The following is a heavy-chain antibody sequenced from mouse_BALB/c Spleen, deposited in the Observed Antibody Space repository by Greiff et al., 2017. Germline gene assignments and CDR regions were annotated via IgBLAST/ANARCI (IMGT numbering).Heavy chain of an antibody. CDR1: GYSITSDYA. Sequence: VQLKESGPGLVKPSQSLSLTCTVTGYSITSDYAWNWIRQFPGNKLEWMGYISYSGSTSYNPSLKSRISITRDTSKNQFFLQLNSVTTEDTATYYCARRMITTGVLGYWGQGTTLTVSS. D-gene: IGHD2-4*01. CDR2: ISYSGST. V-gene: IGHV3-2*02. CDR3: ARRMITTGVLGY. J-gene: IGHJ2*01.